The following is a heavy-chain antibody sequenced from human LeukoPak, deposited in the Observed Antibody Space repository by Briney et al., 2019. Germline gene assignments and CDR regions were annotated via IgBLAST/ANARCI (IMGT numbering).Heavy chain of an antibody. CDR1: GNTFTSYA. D-gene: IGHD2-2*01. Sequence: ASVKVSCKASGNTFTSYAMHWVRQAPGQRLEWMGWINAGNGNTKYSQKFQGRVTITRDTSASTAYMELSSLRSEDTAVYYGARGGYCSSTSCYRNDYWGQGTLVTVSS. CDR2: INAGNGNT. CDR3: ARGGYCSSTSCYRNDY. V-gene: IGHV1-3*01. J-gene: IGHJ4*02.